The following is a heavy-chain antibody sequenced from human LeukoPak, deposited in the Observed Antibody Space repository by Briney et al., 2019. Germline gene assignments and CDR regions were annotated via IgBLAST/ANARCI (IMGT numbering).Heavy chain of an antibody. CDR1: GFTFDDYA. Sequence: GRSLRLSCAASGFTFDDYAMHWVRQAPGKGLEGVSGISWNSGGIGYADSVKGRFTISRDNAKNSLYLQLNSLTAEDTALYYCATHLYSGSYYADYSFDYWGQGTLVTVSS. CDR2: ISWNSGGI. V-gene: IGHV3-9*01. J-gene: IGHJ4*02. D-gene: IGHD1-26*01. CDR3: ATHLYSGSYYADYSFDY.